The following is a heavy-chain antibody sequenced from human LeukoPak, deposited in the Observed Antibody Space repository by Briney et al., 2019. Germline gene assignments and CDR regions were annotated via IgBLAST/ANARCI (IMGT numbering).Heavy chain of an antibody. CDR3: TRHNYDRSGYGAFDI. CDR1: GFTFSGSD. CDR2: IRSKTNNYAT. Sequence: GGSLKLSCAASGFTFSGSDIHWVRQASGKGLEWVGHIRSKTNNYATADAASVKGRFTFSRDDSKNTAYIQMNSLKTEDTAVYYCTRHNYDRSGYGAFDIWGQGTMVTASS. J-gene: IGHJ3*02. D-gene: IGHD3-22*01. V-gene: IGHV3-73*01.